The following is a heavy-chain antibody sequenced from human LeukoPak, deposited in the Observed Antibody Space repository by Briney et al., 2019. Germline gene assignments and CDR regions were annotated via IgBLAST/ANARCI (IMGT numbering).Heavy chain of an antibody. CDR2: ISSSSSYI. J-gene: IGHJ4*02. CDR3: ARDGDVRGYYGSGNHFDH. CDR1: GFTFSSYS. D-gene: IGHD3-10*01. V-gene: IGHV3-21*01. Sequence: GGSLRLSCAASGFTFSSYSMNWVRQAPGKGLEWVSSISSSSSYIYYADSVKGRFTISRDNAKNSLYLQMNSLRAEDTAVYYCARDGDVRGYYGSGNHFDHWGQGTLVTVSS.